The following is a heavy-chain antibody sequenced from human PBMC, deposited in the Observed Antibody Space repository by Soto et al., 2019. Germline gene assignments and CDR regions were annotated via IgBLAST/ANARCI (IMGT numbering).Heavy chain of an antibody. CDR3: ARDGGYYYDMGHRFDY. J-gene: IGHJ4*02. Sequence: QVQLVESGGGVVQPGRSLRLSCAASGFTFSSYGMHWVRQAPGKGLEWVAVIWYDGSNKYYADSVKGRFTISRDNSKNTLYLQMNSLRAEDTAVYYWARDGGYYYDMGHRFDYWGQGTLVTVSS. CDR1: GFTFSSYG. CDR2: IWYDGSNK. V-gene: IGHV3-33*01. D-gene: IGHD3-22*01.